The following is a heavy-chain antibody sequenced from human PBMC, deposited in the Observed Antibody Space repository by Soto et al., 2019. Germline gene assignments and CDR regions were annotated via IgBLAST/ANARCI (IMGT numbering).Heavy chain of an antibody. J-gene: IGHJ5*02. D-gene: IGHD1-20*01. V-gene: IGHV4-39*01. CDR1: GGSISSSGYD. Sequence: SETLSLTCTVSGGSISSSGYDWGWIRQSPEKGLEWIGTMYYSGSTYDNPSLKSRVAISVDTSKNQFSLKLSSATAADTAIYYCARHLGMTGVPNWFDPWGQGTLVTVSS. CDR2: MYYSGST. CDR3: ARHLGMTGVPNWFDP.